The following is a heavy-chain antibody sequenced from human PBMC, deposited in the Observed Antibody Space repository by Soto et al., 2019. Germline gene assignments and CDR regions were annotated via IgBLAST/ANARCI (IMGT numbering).Heavy chain of an antibody. Sequence: GGSLRLSCAASGFTFSSYAMHWVRQAPGKGLEWVAVISYDGSNKYYADSVKGRFTISRDNSKNTLYLQMNSLRAEDTAVYYCARVPRDSSGYNFDYWGQGTLVTVSS. CDR3: ARVPRDSSGYNFDY. D-gene: IGHD3-22*01. J-gene: IGHJ4*02. CDR1: GFTFSSYA. V-gene: IGHV3-30-3*01. CDR2: ISYDGSNK.